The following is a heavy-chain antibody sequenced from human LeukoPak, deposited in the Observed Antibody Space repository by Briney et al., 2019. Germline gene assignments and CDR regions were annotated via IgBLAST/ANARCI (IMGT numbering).Heavy chain of an antibody. CDR1: GFTFTNYA. D-gene: IGHD3-22*01. CDR3: AKDLDSSGYSY. J-gene: IGHJ4*02. V-gene: IGHV3-23*01. Sequence: GGSLRLSCTASGFTFTNYAMSWVRQAPGKGLEWVSSISGIGGSTYCADSVKGRFTISRDNSKNTLYLQMNSLREEDTAVYYCAKDLDSSGYSYWGQGTLVTVSS. CDR2: ISGIGGST.